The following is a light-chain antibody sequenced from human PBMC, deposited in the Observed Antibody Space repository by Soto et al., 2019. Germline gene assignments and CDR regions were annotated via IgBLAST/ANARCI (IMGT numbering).Light chain of an antibody. CDR2: EVN. CDR3: ASFTISRPWV. CDR1: GSDVGGFDY. Sequence: QSALTQPASVSGSPGQSITISCTGAGSDVGGFDYVSWFQHNPGKAPKLIIYEVNNRPPGVSNRFSGSKSGNTASLTISGLRADDEADYFCASFTISRPWVFGGGTKLTVL. J-gene: IGLJ3*02. V-gene: IGLV2-14*01.